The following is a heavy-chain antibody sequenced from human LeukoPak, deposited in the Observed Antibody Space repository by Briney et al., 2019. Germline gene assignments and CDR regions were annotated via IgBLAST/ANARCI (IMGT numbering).Heavy chain of an antibody. CDR2: IYYSGST. V-gene: IGHV4-59*01. J-gene: IGHJ3*02. Sequence: KPSETLSLTCTVSGGSIRSYYWSWIRQPPGKGLEWIGYIYYSGSTNYNPSLKSRVTISVDTSKNQFSLKLSSVTAADTAVYYCARVRVYPAAFDIWGQGTMVTVSS. CDR3: ARVRVYPAAFDI. CDR1: GGSIRSYY. D-gene: IGHD6-13*01.